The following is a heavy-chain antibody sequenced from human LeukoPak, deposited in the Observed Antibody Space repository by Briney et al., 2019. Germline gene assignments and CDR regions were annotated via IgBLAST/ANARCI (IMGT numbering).Heavy chain of an antibody. J-gene: IGHJ3*02. V-gene: IGHV1-69*04. D-gene: IGHD4-17*01. Sequence: ASVKVSCKASGGTFSSYAISWVRQAPGQRLERMGRIIPILGIANYAQKFQGRVTITADKSTSTAYMELSSLRSEDTAVYYCAKTTVTTYDAFDIWGQGTMVTVSS. CDR1: GGTFSSYA. CDR3: AKTTVTTYDAFDI. CDR2: IIPILGIA.